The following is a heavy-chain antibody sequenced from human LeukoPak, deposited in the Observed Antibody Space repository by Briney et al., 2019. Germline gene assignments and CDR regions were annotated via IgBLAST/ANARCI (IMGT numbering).Heavy chain of an antibody. D-gene: IGHD6-19*01. CDR3: ARLAPYSSGPHFDY. V-gene: IGHV4-30-2*01. CDR2: IYHSGST. Sequence: SQTLSLTCTVSGGSISSGGYYWSWIRQPPGKGLEWIGYIYHSGSTYYNPSLKSRATISLDPSKNQFSLKLSSVTAADTAMYYCARLAPYSSGPHFDYWGQGILVTVSS. CDR1: GGSISSGGYY. J-gene: IGHJ4*02.